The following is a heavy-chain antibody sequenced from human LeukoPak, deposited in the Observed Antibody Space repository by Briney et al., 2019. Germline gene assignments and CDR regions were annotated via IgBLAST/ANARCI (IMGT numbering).Heavy chain of an antibody. CDR3: AKDIGPYHKARFDY. D-gene: IGHD2-21*01. V-gene: IGHV3-69-1*01. Sequence: GSLRLSCAASGFIFSDYSMGWVRQAPGKGLEWVSSITTSRDQNHAGSVKGRFTISRDNAKNSLYLQMNSLRAEDTALYYCAKDIGPYHKARFDYWGQGTLVTVSS. CDR1: GFIFSDYS. J-gene: IGHJ4*02. CDR2: ITTSRDQ.